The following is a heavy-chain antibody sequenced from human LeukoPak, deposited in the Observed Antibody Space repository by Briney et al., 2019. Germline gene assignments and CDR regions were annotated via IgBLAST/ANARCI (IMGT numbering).Heavy chain of an antibody. CDR2: MNPNSGNT. CDR3: ARASRYSSSWYAY. V-gene: IGHV1-8*01. D-gene: IGHD6-13*01. CDR1: GYTFTSYD. J-gene: IGHJ4*02. Sequence: GASVKVSCKASGYTFTSYDINWVRQATGQGLEWMRWMNPNSGNTGYAQKFQGRVTMTRNTSISTAYMELSSLRSEDTAVYYCARASRYSSSWYAYWGQGTLVTVSS.